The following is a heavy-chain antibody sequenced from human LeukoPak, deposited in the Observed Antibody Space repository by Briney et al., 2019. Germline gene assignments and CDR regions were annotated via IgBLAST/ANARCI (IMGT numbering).Heavy chain of an antibody. CDR3: ARDGRYDSTPSDY. D-gene: IGHD3-16*01. Sequence: GGSLRLSCAASGFTFSRYDMHWVRQATGKGLEWVSGIGTAGDTYYADSVKGRFTISRDNSKNTLYLQMNSLRAEDTAVYYCARDGRYDSTPSDYWGQGTLVTVSS. V-gene: IGHV3-13*01. CDR1: GFTFSRYD. J-gene: IGHJ4*02. CDR2: IGTAGDT.